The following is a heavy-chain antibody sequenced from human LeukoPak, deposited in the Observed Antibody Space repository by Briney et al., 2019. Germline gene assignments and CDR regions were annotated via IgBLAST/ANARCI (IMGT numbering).Heavy chain of an antibody. Sequence: GGSLRLSCAASGFTFSSYAMSWVRQAPGKGLEWVSAISGNGGSTYYADSVKGRFTISRDNSKNTLYLQMNSLRAEDTAVYYCAKDSRSWYLGSFDYWGQGTLVTVS. CDR1: GFTFSSYA. J-gene: IGHJ4*02. V-gene: IGHV3-23*01. CDR2: ISGNGGST. D-gene: IGHD6-13*01. CDR3: AKDSRSWYLGSFDY.